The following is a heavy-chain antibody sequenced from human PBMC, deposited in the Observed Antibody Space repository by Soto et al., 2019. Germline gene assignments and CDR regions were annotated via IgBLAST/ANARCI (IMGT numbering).Heavy chain of an antibody. D-gene: IGHD3-10*01. CDR2: IWYDGSNK. CDR1: GFTFSSYG. CDR3: AREAGSGFRDAFDI. J-gene: IGHJ3*02. V-gene: IGHV3-33*01. Sequence: QVQLVESGGGVVQPGRSLRLSCAASGFTFSSYGMHWVRQAPGKGLEWVAVIWYDGSNKYYADSVKGRFTISRDNSKNTLYLQMNSLRAEDTAVYYCAREAGSGFRDAFDIWGQGTMVTVSS.